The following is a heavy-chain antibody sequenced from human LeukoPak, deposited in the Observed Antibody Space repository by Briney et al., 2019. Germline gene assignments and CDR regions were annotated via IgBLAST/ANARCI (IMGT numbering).Heavy chain of an antibody. J-gene: IGHJ5*02. V-gene: IGHV1-2*02. CDR1: AYTFTGYY. Sequence: GASMKVSCKPFAYTFTGYYMHCDRHPPGHGREWMGWINPNSGGTKSAKKFQGRDTMTRDTSISTAYMELSRLRSDDTAVNYCARVGPIYCSSTSCSPNWCDPWGQGTLATVSS. CDR3: ARVGPIYCSSTSCSPNWCDP. CDR2: INPNSGGT. D-gene: IGHD2-2*01.